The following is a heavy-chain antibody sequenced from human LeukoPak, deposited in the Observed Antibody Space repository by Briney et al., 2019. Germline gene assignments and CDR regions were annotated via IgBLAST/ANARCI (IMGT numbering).Heavy chain of an antibody. CDR3: ASWGGEAKHGLWSGPFDY. V-gene: IGHV1-46*01. Sequence: GASVKVSCKASGYTFTRHYIHWVRQAPGQGPEWSGIINPSGGSTNYAQKVQGRVTMTRDTSTSTVYMELSSLRSEDTAMYYCASWGGEAKHGLWSGPFDYWGQGTLVIVSS. D-gene: IGHD3-3*01. CDR2: INPSGGST. J-gene: IGHJ4*02. CDR1: GYTFTRHY.